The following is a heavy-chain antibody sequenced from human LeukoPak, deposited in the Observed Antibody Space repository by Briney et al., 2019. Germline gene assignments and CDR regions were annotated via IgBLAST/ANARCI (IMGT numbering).Heavy chain of an antibody. CDR3: AKEYDCNGDCDTALDS. CDR1: GFTFNRFT. Sequence: PGGSLRLSCAASGFTFNRFTLHWVRHAPGKGLEWVSLIGRKRVVTPYADSVKGRFTISRDNRKHSLFLQMDSLRTEDTALYYCAKEYDCNGDCDTALDSWGQGTLVTVSP. V-gene: IGHV3-43*01. J-gene: IGHJ4*02. CDR2: IGRKRVVT. D-gene: IGHD2-21*02.